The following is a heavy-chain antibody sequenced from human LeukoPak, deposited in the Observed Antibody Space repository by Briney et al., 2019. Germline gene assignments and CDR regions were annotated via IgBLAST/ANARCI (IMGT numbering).Heavy chain of an antibody. Sequence: SETLSLTCTVSGGSISSYYWSWIRKPAGKGLEWIGRIYTSGSTNYNPSLKSRVTMSVDTSKNQFSLKLSSVTAADTAVYYCARNYYDSSGSDWFDPWGQGTLVTVSS. J-gene: IGHJ5*02. V-gene: IGHV4-4*07. CDR2: IYTSGST. CDR3: ARNYYDSSGSDWFDP. CDR1: GGSISSYY. D-gene: IGHD3-22*01.